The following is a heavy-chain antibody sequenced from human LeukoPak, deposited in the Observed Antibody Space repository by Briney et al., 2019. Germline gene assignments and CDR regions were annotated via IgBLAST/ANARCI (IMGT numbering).Heavy chain of an antibody. D-gene: IGHD5-18*01. CDR1: GYTFTSYG. Sequence: SSVKVSCKASGYTFTSYGISWVRQAPGQGLEWMGWISGYNGNTKYAHKVQGRVTMTTDTSTGTAYMELRSLRSDDTAVYYCARAYSYGSDYYYGMDVWGQGTTVTVSS. CDR3: ARAYSYGSDYYYGMDV. CDR2: ISGYNGNT. J-gene: IGHJ6*02. V-gene: IGHV1-18*01.